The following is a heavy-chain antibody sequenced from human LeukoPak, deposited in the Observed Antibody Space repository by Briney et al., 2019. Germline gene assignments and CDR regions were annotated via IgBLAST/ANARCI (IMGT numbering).Heavy chain of an antibody. V-gene: IGHV3-30*03. CDR3: ALRALMGYFDY. Sequence: PGGSLRLSCAASGFTFSSYGMHWVRQAPGKGLEWVAVISYDGSNKYYADSVKGRFTISRDNSKNTLYLQMNSLRAEDTAVYYCALRALMGYFDYWGQGTLVTVSS. CDR1: GFTFSSYG. CDR2: ISYDGSNK. J-gene: IGHJ4*02. D-gene: IGHD3-10*01.